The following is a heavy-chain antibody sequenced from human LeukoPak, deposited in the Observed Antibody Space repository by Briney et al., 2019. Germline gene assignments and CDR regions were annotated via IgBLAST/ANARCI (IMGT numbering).Heavy chain of an antibody. CDR1: GFTFSTYA. D-gene: IGHD6-6*01. J-gene: IGHJ4*02. CDR3: AKIGLTSSNLDY. V-gene: IGHV3-23*01. CDR2: ISNSGGST. Sequence: GGSLRLSCAASGFTFSTYAMSWVRQAPGKGLQWVSAISNSGGSTYYADSVKGRFTISRDNSKNTLYLRMNSLRAEDMAVYYCAKIGLTSSNLDYWGQGTLVAVSS.